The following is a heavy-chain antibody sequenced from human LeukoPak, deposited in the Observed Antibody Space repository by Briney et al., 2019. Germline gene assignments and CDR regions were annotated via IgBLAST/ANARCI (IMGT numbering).Heavy chain of an antibody. Sequence: SQTLSLTCTVSGDSISSGDYYWSWIRQPAGKGLEWIGRISSSGSTNYNPSLKSRVTISVDTSKNQFSLKLSSVTAADTAVCYCARARGGSYIYWGQGTLVTVSS. CDR1: GDSISSGDYY. V-gene: IGHV4-61*02. D-gene: IGHD1-26*01. CDR2: ISSSGST. J-gene: IGHJ4*02. CDR3: ARARGGSYIY.